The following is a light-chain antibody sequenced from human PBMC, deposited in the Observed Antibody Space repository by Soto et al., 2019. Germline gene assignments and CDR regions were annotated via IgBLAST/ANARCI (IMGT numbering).Light chain of an antibody. J-gene: IGLJ2*01. CDR3: SSYTSSSTPVV. Sequence: QSALTQPASVSGSPGQSITISCTGTSSDVGGYNDVSWYQQHPGKAPQLMIYDVSNRPSGVSNRFSGSKSGNTASLTISGLQAEDEADYYCSSYTSSSTPVVFGGGTKLTVL. V-gene: IGLV2-14*01. CDR2: DVS. CDR1: SSDVGGYND.